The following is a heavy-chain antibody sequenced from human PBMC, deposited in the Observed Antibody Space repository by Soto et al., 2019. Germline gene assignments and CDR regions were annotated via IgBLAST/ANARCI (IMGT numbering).Heavy chain of an antibody. D-gene: IGHD5-12*01. CDR2: INTDGSRT. J-gene: IGHJ5*02. CDR1: GFTFSSSW. CDR3: ARDLSGHVADP. V-gene: IGHV3-74*01. Sequence: HPGGSLRLSCAASGFTFSSSWMHWVRQAPGTGLVWVSHINTDGSRTNYADSVKGRFTISRDNAKNMLYVEMNSLRADDTAVYFCARDLSGHVADPWGKGTPVTVST.